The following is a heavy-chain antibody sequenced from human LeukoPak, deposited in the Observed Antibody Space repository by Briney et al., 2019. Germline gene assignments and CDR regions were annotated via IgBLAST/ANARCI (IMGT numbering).Heavy chain of an antibody. CDR1: GFSFSSYA. D-gene: IGHD2-21*02. CDR3: ARDLGLRGDYAYFQH. Sequence: PGRSLRLSCAASGFSFSSYAMHWVRQAPGKGLEWVAVISYDGSNKYYADSGKGRFTISRDNSTNTLYLQMNSLRAEDTAVYYCARDLGLRGDYAYFQHWGQGTLVTVSS. J-gene: IGHJ1*01. V-gene: IGHV3-30*04. CDR2: ISYDGSNK.